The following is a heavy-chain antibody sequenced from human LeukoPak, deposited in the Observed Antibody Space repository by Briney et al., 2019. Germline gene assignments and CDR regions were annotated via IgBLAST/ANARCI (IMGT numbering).Heavy chain of an antibody. CDR1: GYTFTSYG. CDR3: ARAEDQRYYDFWSGYYSNWFDP. D-gene: IGHD3-3*01. V-gene: IGHV1-18*01. Sequence: ASVKVSCKASGYTFTSYGISWVRQAPGQGLEWMGWIGAYYGNTNYAQKLQGRVTMTTDTSTSTAYMELRSLRSDDTAVYYCARAEDQRYYDFWSGYYSNWFDPWGQGTLVTVSS. CDR2: IGAYYGNT. J-gene: IGHJ5*02.